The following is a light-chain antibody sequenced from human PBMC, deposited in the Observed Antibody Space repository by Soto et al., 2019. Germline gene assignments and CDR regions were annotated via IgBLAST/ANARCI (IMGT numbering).Light chain of an antibody. J-gene: IGKJ1*01. CDR1: QRVFSRSNNKNC. Sequence: DIVMTQSPESLAVSLGERATINCKSSQRVFSRSNNKNCLAWYQQKSGQPPKLLVYCASARESGVPDRFSGSGSGTDFTLTISSFQAEDVAEYFCQHYHSFPWTFGQGTRVEIK. V-gene: IGKV4-1*01. CDR3: QHYHSFPWT. CDR2: CAS.